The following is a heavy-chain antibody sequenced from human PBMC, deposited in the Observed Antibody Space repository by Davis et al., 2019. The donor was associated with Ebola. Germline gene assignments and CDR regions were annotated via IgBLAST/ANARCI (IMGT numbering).Heavy chain of an antibody. Sequence: PSETLSLTCTVSGGSVSSGSHYWGWIRQPPGKGLEWIGYIYYSGSTNYNPSLKSRVTISADTSNNRVSLRLTSVTAADTAVYFCASFGYTSSATELWGQGTLVSVSS. CDR3: ASFGYTSSATEL. CDR2: IYYSGST. D-gene: IGHD5-12*01. V-gene: IGHV4-61*01. CDR1: GGSVSSGSHY. J-gene: IGHJ4*02.